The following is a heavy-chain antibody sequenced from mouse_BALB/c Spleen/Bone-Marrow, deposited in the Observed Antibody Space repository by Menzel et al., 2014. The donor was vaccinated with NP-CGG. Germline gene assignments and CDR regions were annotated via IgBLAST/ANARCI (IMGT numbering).Heavy chain of an antibody. CDR1: GDSITSGY. J-gene: IGHJ2*01. CDR2: ISYSGST. V-gene: IGHV3-8*02. D-gene: IGHD1-2*01. Sequence: VQLQQSGPSLVKPSQTLSLTCSVTGDSITSGYWNWIRKFTGHKLEYMWYISYSGSTYYNPSLKSRISITRVTSKNQYYLQLHSVTTEVTATYYRATYDGYYFYYWGRGATLTVAS. CDR3: ATYDGYYFYY.